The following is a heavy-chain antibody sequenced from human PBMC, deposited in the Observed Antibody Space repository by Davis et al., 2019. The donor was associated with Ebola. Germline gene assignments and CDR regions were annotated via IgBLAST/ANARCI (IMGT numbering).Heavy chain of an antibody. V-gene: IGHV1-2*06. CDR3: ARGSSSSLNSGMDV. Sequence: AASVKVSCKASGNTISTYTIDWVRQAPGQGLEWMGRINPHNGATNFAQKFQGRVTMPRDTSIATAYMELSSLRSEDTAVYYCARGSSSSLNSGMDVWGTGTSVTVSS. CDR1: GNTISTYT. CDR2: INPHNGAT. D-gene: IGHD6-6*01. J-gene: IGHJ6*04.